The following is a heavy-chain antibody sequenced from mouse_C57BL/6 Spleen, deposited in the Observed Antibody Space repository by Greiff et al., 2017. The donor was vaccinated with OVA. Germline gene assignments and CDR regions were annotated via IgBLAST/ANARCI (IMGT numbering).Heavy chain of an antibody. V-gene: IGHV1-80*01. CDR2: LYPGDGDT. D-gene: IGHD1-1*01. J-gene: IGHJ3*01. CDR1: GYAFSSYW. CDR3: ARRENYGSPFAY. Sequence: VQLQQSGAELVKPGASVTISCKASGYAFSSYWMNWVKQRPGKGLEWIGQLYPGDGDTNYNGKFKGKATLTADKSSSTAYMQLSSLASEDAAVYFWARRENYGSPFAYWGQGTLVTVSA.